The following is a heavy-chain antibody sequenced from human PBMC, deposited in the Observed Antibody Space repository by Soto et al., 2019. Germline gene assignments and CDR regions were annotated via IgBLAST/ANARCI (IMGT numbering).Heavy chain of an antibody. CDR2: ISYDGSNK. J-gene: IGHJ4*02. Sequence: PGGSLRLSCAGSGFTFSRNVMHWVRQAPGKGLEWVAFISYDGSNKYYADSVKGRFTISRDDAKNSVYLQIDSLRDEDTALYYCSRSPEVGVRGAYWGQGTLVTVSS. CDR1: GFTFSRNV. CDR3: SRSPEVGVRGAY. V-gene: IGHV3-30-3*01. D-gene: IGHD3-16*01.